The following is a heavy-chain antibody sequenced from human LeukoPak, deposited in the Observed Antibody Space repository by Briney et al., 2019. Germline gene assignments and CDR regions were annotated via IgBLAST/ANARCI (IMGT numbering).Heavy chain of an antibody. Sequence: SQTLSLTCTVSGGSISSGDYYWSSSRQPPGKGLEWIGYIYYSGSTYYNPSLKSRVTISVDTSKNQFSLKLSSVTAADTAVYYCAREPLYPMVDYWGQGTLVTVSS. J-gene: IGHJ4*02. CDR3: AREPLYPMVDY. D-gene: IGHD3-3*01. CDR2: IYYSGST. CDR1: GGSISSGDYY. V-gene: IGHV4-30-4*08.